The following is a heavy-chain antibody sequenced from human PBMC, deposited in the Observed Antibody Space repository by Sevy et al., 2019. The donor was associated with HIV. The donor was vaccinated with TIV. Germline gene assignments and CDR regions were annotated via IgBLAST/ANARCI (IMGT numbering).Heavy chain of an antibody. V-gene: IGHV3-48*01. J-gene: IGHJ4*02. CDR3: ARGSVPDY. CDR1: GFTFSSYN. Sequence: GGFLRLSCAASGFTFSSYNMNWVRQAPGKGLEWVSYISTSGSTIEYADSVKGRFTISRDSAKNSLYLQMNSLRAEDTALYYCARGSVPDYWGQGTLVTVSS. CDR2: ISTSGSTI. D-gene: IGHD6-19*01.